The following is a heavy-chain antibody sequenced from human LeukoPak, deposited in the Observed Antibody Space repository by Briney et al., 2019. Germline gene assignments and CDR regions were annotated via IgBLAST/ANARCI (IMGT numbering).Heavy chain of an antibody. CDR2: IYYSGST. V-gene: IGHV4-59*01. CDR1: GGSISSYY. Sequence: PSETLSLTCTVSGGSISSYYWSWIRQPPGKGLEWIGYIYYSGSTNYNPSLKSRVTISVDTSKNQFSLKLSSVTAADTAVYYCARALTDRLRGTNWFDPWGQGTLVTVSS. CDR3: ARALTDRLRGTNWFDP. D-gene: IGHD4-17*01. J-gene: IGHJ5*02.